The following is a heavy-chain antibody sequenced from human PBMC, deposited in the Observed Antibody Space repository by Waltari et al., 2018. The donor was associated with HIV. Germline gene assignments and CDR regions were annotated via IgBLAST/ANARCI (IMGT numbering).Heavy chain of an antibody. Sequence: QVQLQESGPGLVKPSETLSLTCAVSGYSISSGYYWGWIRQPPGKGLEWIGSIYHSGSTYYNPSLKSRVTISVDTSKNQFSLKLSSVTAADTAVYYCARVGYYYGSGTLRPFDYWGQGTLVTVSS. D-gene: IGHD3-10*01. CDR2: IYHSGST. V-gene: IGHV4-38-2*01. J-gene: IGHJ4*02. CDR1: GYSISSGYY. CDR3: ARVGYYYGSGTLRPFDY.